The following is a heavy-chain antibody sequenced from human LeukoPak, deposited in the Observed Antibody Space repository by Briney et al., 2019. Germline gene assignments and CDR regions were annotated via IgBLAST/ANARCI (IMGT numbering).Heavy chain of an antibody. CDR3: ATRSRAGYYYGMDV. Sequence: SETLSLTCTVSRGSISGYFWAWIRQPPGQGLEYIGHISSRGSTNYNPSLKNRVTMSADTSKNQFSLKLSSVTAADTAMYYCATRSRAGYYYGMDVWGQGTTVTVSS. CDR1: RGSISGYF. CDR2: ISSRGST. V-gene: IGHV4-59*01. J-gene: IGHJ6*02.